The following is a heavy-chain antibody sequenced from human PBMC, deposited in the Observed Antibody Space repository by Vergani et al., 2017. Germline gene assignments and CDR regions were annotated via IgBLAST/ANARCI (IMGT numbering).Heavy chain of an antibody. V-gene: IGHV3-21*01. CDR3: ARDPIAVAGSGYVDY. J-gene: IGHJ4*02. CDR1: GFTFSSYS. Sequence: EVQLVESGGGLVKPGGSLRLSCAASGFTFSSYSMNWVRQAPGKGLGWVSSISSSSSYIYYADSVTGRFTISRDNAKNSLYLQMSSLRAEDTAVYYCARDPIAVAGSGYVDYWGQGTLVTVSS. D-gene: IGHD6-19*01. CDR2: ISSSSSYI.